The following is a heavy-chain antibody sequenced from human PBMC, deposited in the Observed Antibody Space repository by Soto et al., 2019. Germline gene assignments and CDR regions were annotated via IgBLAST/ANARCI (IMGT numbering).Heavy chain of an antibody. CDR3: ASDTTVVTFLFGH. Sequence: GGSLRLSCAASGFTFYAYAMSWVRQAPGKGLEWVSGISDTGVSTYYADSVKGRFTISRDNSKNTLFLQMNSLIAEDTAVYYCASDTTVVTFLFGHWGPGALLEVSS. CDR2: ISDTGVST. D-gene: IGHD2-21*02. V-gene: IGHV3-23*01. J-gene: IGHJ4*02. CDR1: GFTFYAYA.